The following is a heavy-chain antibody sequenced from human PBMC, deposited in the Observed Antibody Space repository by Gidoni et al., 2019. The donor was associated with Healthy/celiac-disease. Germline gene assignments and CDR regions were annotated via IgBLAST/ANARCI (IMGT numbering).Heavy chain of an antibody. D-gene: IGHD1-26*01. CDR1: GGTCSSYA. V-gene: IGHV1-69*01. CDR3: ASEVGATSGGWFDP. CDR2: IIPIFSTA. Sequence: QVQLVQSGAEVKKPGSSVKVSCQASGGTCSSYAISWVRQAPGQGLEWMGGIIPIFSTANYAQKFQGRVTITADESTSTAYMELSSLRSEDTAVYYCASEVGATSGGWFDPWGQGTLVTVSS. J-gene: IGHJ5*02.